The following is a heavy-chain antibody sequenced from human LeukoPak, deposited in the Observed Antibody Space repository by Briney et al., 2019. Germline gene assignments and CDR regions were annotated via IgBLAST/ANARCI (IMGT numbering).Heavy chain of an antibody. V-gene: IGHV4-30-2*01. CDR1: GGSISSGGYS. D-gene: IGHD2-2*01. CDR3: ARGPRGCSSTSCTTNWFDP. Sequence: SQTLSLTCAVSGGSISSGGYSWSWIRQPPGKGLEWIGYFYHSGSTYYNPSLKSRVTISVDRSKNQFSLKLSSVTAADTAVYYCARGPRGCSSTSCTTNWFDPWGQGTLVTVSS. CDR2: FYHSGST. J-gene: IGHJ5*02.